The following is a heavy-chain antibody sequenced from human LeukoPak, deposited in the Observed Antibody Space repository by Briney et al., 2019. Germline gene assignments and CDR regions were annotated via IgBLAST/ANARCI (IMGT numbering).Heavy chain of an antibody. CDR3: ARDRGILTGYSVVGAFDI. Sequence: SETLSLTCTVSGGSISSYYWSWIRQPAGKGLEWIGRIYTSGSTNYNPSLKSRVTMSVDTSKNQFSLKLSSVTAADTAVYYCARDRGILTGYSVVGAFDIWGQGTMVTVSS. CDR1: GGSISSYY. CDR2: IYTSGST. J-gene: IGHJ3*02. V-gene: IGHV4-4*07. D-gene: IGHD3-9*01.